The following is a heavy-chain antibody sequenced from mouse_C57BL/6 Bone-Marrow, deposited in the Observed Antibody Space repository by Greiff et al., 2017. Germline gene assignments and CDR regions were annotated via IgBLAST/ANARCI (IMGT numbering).Heavy chain of an antibody. Sequence: EVNVVESGGGLVQSGRSLRLSCATSGFTFSDFYMEWVRQAPGKGLEWIAASRNKANDYTTEYSASVKGRFIVSRDTSQSILYLQMNALRAEDTAIYYCARDAGYNAIDYWGQGTSVTVSS. J-gene: IGHJ4*01. CDR3: ARDAGYNAIDY. CDR1: GFTFSDFY. CDR2: SRNKANDYTT. V-gene: IGHV7-1*01.